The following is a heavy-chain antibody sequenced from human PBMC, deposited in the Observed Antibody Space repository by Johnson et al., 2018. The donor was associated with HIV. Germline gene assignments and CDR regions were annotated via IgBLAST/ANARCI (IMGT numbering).Heavy chain of an antibody. CDR3: AKDLAIYDYVWEGVFDI. J-gene: IGHJ3*02. Sequence: QVQLVESGGGVVQPGGSLRLSCAASGFTFSSYGMHWVRQAPGKGLEWVAFIRYDGSNKYYADSVKGRFTISRDNSKNTLYLQMNSLKVEDTALYYCAKDLAIYDYVWEGVFDIWGQGTMVTVSS. CDR1: GFTFSSYG. CDR2: IRYDGSNK. V-gene: IGHV3-30*02. D-gene: IGHD3-16*01.